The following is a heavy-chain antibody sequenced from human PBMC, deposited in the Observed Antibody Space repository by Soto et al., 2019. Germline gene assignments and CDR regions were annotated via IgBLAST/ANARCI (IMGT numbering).Heavy chain of an antibody. Sequence: LSLTCAVYGGSFSGYYWSWVRQPPGKGLEWIGEINHSGSTNYNPSLKSRVTISVDTSKNQFSLKLSSVTAADTAVYYCARHPPYGPLDHWGQGTLVTVSS. J-gene: IGHJ4*02. CDR2: INHSGST. CDR1: GGSFSGYY. CDR3: ARHPPYGPLDH. D-gene: IGHD4-17*01. V-gene: IGHV4-34*01.